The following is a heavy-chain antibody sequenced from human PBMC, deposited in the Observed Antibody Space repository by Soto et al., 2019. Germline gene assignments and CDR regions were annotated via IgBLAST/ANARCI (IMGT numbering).Heavy chain of an antibody. CDR3: ARDQGKWTVTIHYYYYGMDV. D-gene: IGHD4-4*01. CDR2: IIPIFGTA. Sequence: ASVKVSFKASGGTFSSYAISWVRQAPGQGLEWMGGIIPIFGTANYAQKFQGRVTITADESTSTAYMELSSLRSEDTAVYYCARDQGKWTVTIHYYYYGMDVWGQGTTVTVSS. V-gene: IGHV1-69*13. CDR1: GGTFSSYA. J-gene: IGHJ6*02.